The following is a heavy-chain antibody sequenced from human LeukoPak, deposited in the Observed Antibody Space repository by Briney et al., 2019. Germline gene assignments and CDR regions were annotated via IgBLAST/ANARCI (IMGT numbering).Heavy chain of an antibody. D-gene: IGHD2-2*02. Sequence: PSETLSLTCAVYGGSFSGYYWSWIRQPPGKGLEWIGEINHSGSTNYNPSLKSRVTMSVDTSKNQSSLKLSSVTAADTAVYYCASQRKCSSTSCYKRFDYWGQGTLVTVSS. CDR1: GGSFSGYY. J-gene: IGHJ4*02. V-gene: IGHV4-34*01. CDR3: ASQRKCSSTSCYKRFDY. CDR2: INHSGST.